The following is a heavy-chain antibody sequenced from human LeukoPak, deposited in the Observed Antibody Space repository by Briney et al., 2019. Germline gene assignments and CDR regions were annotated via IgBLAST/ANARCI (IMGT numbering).Heavy chain of an antibody. Sequence: PSETLSLTCTVSGGSISSYYWSWIRQPPGKGLEWIGYIYYSGSTNYNPSLKSRVTISVDTSKNQFSLKLSSVTAADTAVYYCARPYCSGGSCYVFAFDIWGQGTMVTVSS. CDR1: GGSISSYY. J-gene: IGHJ3*02. CDR2: IYYSGST. D-gene: IGHD2-15*01. CDR3: ARPYCSGGSCYVFAFDI. V-gene: IGHV4-59*01.